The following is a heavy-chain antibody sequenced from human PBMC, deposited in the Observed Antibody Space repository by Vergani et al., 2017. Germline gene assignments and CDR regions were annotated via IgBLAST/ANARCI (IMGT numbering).Heavy chain of an antibody. Sequence: VQLVESGGGLVKPGGSLRLSCAASGFTFSSYWMHWVRQAPGKGLVWVSRINSDGSSTSYADSVKGRFTISRDNAKNTLYLQMNSLRAEDTAVYYCARLVGAVVAFDIWGQGTMVTVSS. CDR1: GFTFSSYW. D-gene: IGHD1-26*01. CDR3: ARLVGAVVAFDI. CDR2: INSDGSST. J-gene: IGHJ3*02. V-gene: IGHV3-74*02.